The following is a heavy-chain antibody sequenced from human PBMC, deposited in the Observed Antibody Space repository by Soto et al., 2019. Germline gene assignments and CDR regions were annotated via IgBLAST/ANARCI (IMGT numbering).Heavy chain of an antibody. D-gene: IGHD1-1*01. J-gene: IGHJ4*02. Sequence: QVHLVQSGAEVKKPGASVKVSCKASGYTFTSYGITWVRQAPGQGLEWMGWISADNGNTDYVQKLQGRFIVTRDTSTSTVCMELRGLISDDTAVYYCARGRYGDYGGQGALVTVSS. CDR3: ARGRYGDY. CDR1: GYTFTSYG. CDR2: ISADNGNT. V-gene: IGHV1-18*01.